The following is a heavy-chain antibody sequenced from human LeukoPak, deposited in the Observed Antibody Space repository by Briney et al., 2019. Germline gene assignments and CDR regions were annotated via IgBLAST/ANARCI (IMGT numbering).Heavy chain of an antibody. Sequence: PGGSLRLSCAASGFTFSSYWMSWVRQAPGKGLEWAANIKQDGSEKYYVDSVKGRFTISRDNAKNSLYLQMNSLRAEDTAVYYCARARYPSSSWYNWFDPWGQGTLVTVSS. CDR1: GFTFSSYW. CDR2: IKQDGSEK. D-gene: IGHD6-13*01. CDR3: ARARYPSSSWYNWFDP. V-gene: IGHV3-7*01. J-gene: IGHJ5*02.